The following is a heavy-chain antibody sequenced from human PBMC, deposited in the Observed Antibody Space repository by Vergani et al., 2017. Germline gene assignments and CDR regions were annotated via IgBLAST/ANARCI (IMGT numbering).Heavy chain of an antibody. D-gene: IGHD3-22*01. CDR1: GFTFSSYS. CDR3: ARDFHSSGYYYTPPDY. CDR2: ISSSSSTI. J-gene: IGHJ4*02. V-gene: IGHV3-48*01. Sequence: EVQLVESGGGLVQPGGSLRLSCAASGFTFSSYSMNWVRQAPGKGLEWVSYISSSSSTIYYADSVKGRFTISRDNAKNSLYLQMNSLRAEDTAVYYCARDFHSSGYYYTPPDYWGQGTLVTVSS.